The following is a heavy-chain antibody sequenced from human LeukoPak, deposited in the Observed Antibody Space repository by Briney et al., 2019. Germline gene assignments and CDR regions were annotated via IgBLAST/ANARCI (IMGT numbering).Heavy chain of an antibody. D-gene: IGHD3-9*01. Sequence: GGSLRLSCAASGFTFSSYSMNWVRQAPGKGLEWVSSISSSSSYIYYADSVKGRFTISRDKAKNSLYLQMNSLRAEDTAVYYCAAAADILTGYFPFHYWGQGTLVTVSS. J-gene: IGHJ4*02. CDR2: ISSSSSYI. CDR3: AAAADILTGYFPFHY. V-gene: IGHV3-21*01. CDR1: GFTFSSYS.